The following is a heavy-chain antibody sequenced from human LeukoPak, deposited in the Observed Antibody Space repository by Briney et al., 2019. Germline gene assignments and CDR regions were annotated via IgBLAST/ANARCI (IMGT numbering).Heavy chain of an antibody. D-gene: IGHD3-22*01. CDR3: ARESDSSGYSY. J-gene: IGHJ4*02. CDR2: IIPIFGIA. CDR1: GGTFSIYA. Sequence: ASVTVSCKASGGTFSIYAISCVRQAPGQRLEWMGRIIPIFGIANYAQKFQGRVTITADKSTSTAYMELSSLRSEDTAVYYCARESDSSGYSYWGQGTLVTVSS. V-gene: IGHV1-69*04.